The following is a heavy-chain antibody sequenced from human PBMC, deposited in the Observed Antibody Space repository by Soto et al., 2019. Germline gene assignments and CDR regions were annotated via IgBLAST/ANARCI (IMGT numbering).Heavy chain of an antibody. Sequence: EAQLVESGGGLVQPGGSLRLSCAASGFTFSSYWMSWVRQAPGKGLEWVANIKQDGNEESYVDSVKGRFTISRDNTKNSLFLQMKSLRAEYTAVYYWACWGFIVATNWYFDLWGRGTLVTVSS. V-gene: IGHV3-7*01. CDR1: GFTFSSYW. CDR3: ACWGFIVATNWYFDL. CDR2: IKQDGNEE. D-gene: IGHD5-12*01. J-gene: IGHJ2*01.